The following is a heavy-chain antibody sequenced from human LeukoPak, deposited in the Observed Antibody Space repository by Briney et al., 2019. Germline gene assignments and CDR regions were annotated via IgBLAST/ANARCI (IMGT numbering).Heavy chain of an antibody. CDR1: GYTFTGYY. CDR2: INPNSGGT. V-gene: IGHV1-2*02. Sequence: GASVKVSCKASGYTFTGYYMHWVRQAPGQGLEWMGWINPNSGGTNYAQKFQGRVTMTRDTSISTAYMELSRLRSDDTAVYYCARSGDCGGDCYSMYYYYYYMDVWGKGTTVTISS. CDR3: ARSGDCGGDCYSMYYYYYYMDV. J-gene: IGHJ6*03. D-gene: IGHD2-21*02.